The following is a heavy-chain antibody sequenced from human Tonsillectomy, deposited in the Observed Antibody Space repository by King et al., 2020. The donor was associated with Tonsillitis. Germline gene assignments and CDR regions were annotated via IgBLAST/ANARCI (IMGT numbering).Heavy chain of an antibody. CDR3: ARDQGAGLDH. Sequence: VQLVESGGGVVQPGRSLRLSCVSSGFTFSNYGIHWVRRAPGKGLEGVTVVWYAGTIKYYAYSVQGRFTISRDNSNNTVYLQMNSLSAEDTAVYYCARDQGAGLDHWGQGSPVTVSS. CDR1: GFTFSNYG. CDR2: VWYAGTIK. J-gene: IGHJ4*02. V-gene: IGHV3-33*08. D-gene: IGHD6-19*01.